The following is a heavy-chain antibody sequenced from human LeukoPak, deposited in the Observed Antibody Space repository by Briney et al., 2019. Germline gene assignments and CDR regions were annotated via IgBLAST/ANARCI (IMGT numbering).Heavy chain of an antibody. D-gene: IGHD6-6*01. V-gene: IGHV3-15*01. CDR3: TTDAPYSSSSLDY. Sequence: GGSLRLSCAASGFIFSNAWMSWVRQAPGKGLEWVGRIKSKTDGGTTDYAAPVKGRFTISRDDSKNTLYLQMNSLKTEDTAVYYCTTDAPYSSSSLDYWGQGTLVTVSS. CDR1: GFIFSNAW. CDR2: IKSKTDGGTT. J-gene: IGHJ4*02.